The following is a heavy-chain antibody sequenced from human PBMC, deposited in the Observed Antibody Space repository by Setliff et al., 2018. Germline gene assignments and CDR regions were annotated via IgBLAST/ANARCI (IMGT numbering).Heavy chain of an antibody. V-gene: IGHV4-39*01. J-gene: IGHJ4*02. Sequence: SETLSLTCTVSGGSISSYYWSWIRQPPGKGLEWIGSIYYSGSTYYNPSLKSRVTISVDTSKNQFSLKLSSVTAADTAVYYCASFAGSSWVGYWGQGTLVTVSS. D-gene: IGHD6-13*01. CDR3: ASFAGSSWVGY. CDR1: GGSISSYY. CDR2: IYYSGST.